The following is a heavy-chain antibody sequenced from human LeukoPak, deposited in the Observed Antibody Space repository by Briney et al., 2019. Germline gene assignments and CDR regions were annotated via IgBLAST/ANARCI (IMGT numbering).Heavy chain of an antibody. D-gene: IGHD5-12*01. CDR3: ARDRVVVATTPAFGY. Sequence: ASVKVSCKASGHTFTSYGISWVRQAPGQGLEGMGWISAYNGNTNYAQKLQGRVTMTTDTSTSTAYMELRSLRSDDTAVYYCARDRVVVATTPAFGYWGQGTLVTVSS. CDR1: GHTFTSYG. J-gene: IGHJ4*02. V-gene: IGHV1-18*01. CDR2: ISAYNGNT.